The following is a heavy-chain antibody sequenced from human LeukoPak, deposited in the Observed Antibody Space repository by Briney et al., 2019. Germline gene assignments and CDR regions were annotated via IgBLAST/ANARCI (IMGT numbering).Heavy chain of an antibody. CDR2: INHSGST. CDR3: ARNEDVVVTATQFDY. Sequence: AETLSLTCAVYGGSFSGYYWSWIRQPPGKGLEWIGEINHSGSTNYKPSLKSRVTISVDTSKNQFSLKLTSVTAADTAVYYCARNEDVVVTATQFDYWGQGTLVTVSS. J-gene: IGHJ4*02. V-gene: IGHV4-34*01. CDR1: GGSFSGYY. D-gene: IGHD2-21*02.